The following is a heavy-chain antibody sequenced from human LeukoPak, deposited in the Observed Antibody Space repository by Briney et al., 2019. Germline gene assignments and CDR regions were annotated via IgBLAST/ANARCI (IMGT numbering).Heavy chain of an antibody. Sequence: GGSLRLSCAASGFIFNSYSMNWVRQAPGKGLEWVSYISSYSSTIYYADSVKGRFTVSRDNAKNSLYLQMNSLRAEDTAVYYCARGRLGTWYYFDYWGQGTLVTVSS. CDR2: ISSYSSTI. V-gene: IGHV3-48*01. CDR1: GFIFNSYS. D-gene: IGHD6-13*01. CDR3: ARGRLGTWYYFDY. J-gene: IGHJ4*02.